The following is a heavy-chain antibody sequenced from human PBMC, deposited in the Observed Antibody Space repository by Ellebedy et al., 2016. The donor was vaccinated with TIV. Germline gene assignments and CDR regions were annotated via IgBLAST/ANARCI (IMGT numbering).Heavy chain of an antibody. J-gene: IGHJ3*01. CDR2: IQSRSEGGTA. CDR1: GLIVTNAW. V-gene: IGHV3-15*05. Sequence: GGSLRLSXEASGLIVTNAWMTWVRQAPGKGLEWIGRIQSRSEGGTAAYAAPVQGRFIISRDESENKLFLHMNSLRTEDTGIYYCNTGWAFDDWGQGTRGTVSS. CDR3: NTGWAFDD.